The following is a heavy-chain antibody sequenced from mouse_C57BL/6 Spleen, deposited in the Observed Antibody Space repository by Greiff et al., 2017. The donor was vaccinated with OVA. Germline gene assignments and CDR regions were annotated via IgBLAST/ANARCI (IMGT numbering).Heavy chain of an antibody. D-gene: IGHD2-4*01. CDR2: IYPGSGNT. V-gene: IGHV1-76*01. CDR1: GYTFTDYY. Sequence: QVQLKESGAELVRPGASVKLSCKASGYTFTDYYINWVKQRPGQGLEWIARIYPGSGNTYYNEKFKGKATLTAEKSSSTAYMQLSSLTSEDSAVYFCAREDRDYDWYFDVWGTGTTVTVSS. J-gene: IGHJ1*03. CDR3: AREDRDYDWYFDV.